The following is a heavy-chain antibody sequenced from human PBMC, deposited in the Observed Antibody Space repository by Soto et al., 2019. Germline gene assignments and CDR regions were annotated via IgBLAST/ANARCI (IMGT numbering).Heavy chain of an antibody. Sequence: GASVKVSCKASGYTFTSYYMHWVRQAPGQGLEWMGIINPSGGSTSYAQKFQGRVTMTRDTSTSTVYMELSSLRSEDTAVYYCARDCKRDYYDSSGYSDPYYYYGMDVWGQGTTVTVSS. CDR2: INPSGGST. CDR3: ARDCKRDYYDSSGYSDPYYYYGMDV. CDR1: GYTFTSYY. V-gene: IGHV1-46*01. J-gene: IGHJ6*02. D-gene: IGHD3-22*01.